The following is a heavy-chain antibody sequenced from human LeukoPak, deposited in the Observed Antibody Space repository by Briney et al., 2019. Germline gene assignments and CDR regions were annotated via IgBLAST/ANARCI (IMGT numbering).Heavy chain of an antibody. CDR1: GFTFSSCS. Sequence: GGSLRLSCSASGFTFSSCSMHWVRQAPGKGLEYVPAISSNGGSTYYADSVKGRFTISRDNSKNTLYLQMSSLRAEDTTVYYCVKGSGSGWYGSWGQGTLVTVSS. D-gene: IGHD6-19*01. V-gene: IGHV3-64D*06. CDR3: VKGSGSGWYGS. J-gene: IGHJ5*02. CDR2: ISSNGGST.